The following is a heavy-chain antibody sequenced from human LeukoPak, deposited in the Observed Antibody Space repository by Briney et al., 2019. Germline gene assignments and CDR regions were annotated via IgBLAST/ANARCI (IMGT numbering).Heavy chain of an antibody. D-gene: IGHD5-24*01. J-gene: IGHJ4*02. V-gene: IGHV3-23*01. CDR1: GFTVSAYA. CDR3: AKGGWLQSRGFDY. Sequence: GVSLRLSCAASGFTVSAYAMAWVRQAPGKGLEWVSVIGGSGGSTYYADTVKGRFTISRDNSNNTLYLQMNSLRAEDTAVYYCAKGGWLQSRGFDYWGQGTLVTVSS. CDR2: IGGSGGST.